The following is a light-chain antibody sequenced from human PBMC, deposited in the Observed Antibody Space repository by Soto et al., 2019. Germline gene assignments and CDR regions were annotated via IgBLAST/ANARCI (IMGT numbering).Light chain of an antibody. CDR3: QQYNSYWT. Sequence: DIQMAQSPSTLSASVGDRVTITCRASRSISSWLAWYQQKPGKAPNLLIYAASSLETGVPSRFSGSGSGTKFTLSISSLQPDDFATYYCQQYNSYWTFGQGTKVEIK. CDR1: RSISSW. J-gene: IGKJ1*01. V-gene: IGKV1-5*01. CDR2: AAS.